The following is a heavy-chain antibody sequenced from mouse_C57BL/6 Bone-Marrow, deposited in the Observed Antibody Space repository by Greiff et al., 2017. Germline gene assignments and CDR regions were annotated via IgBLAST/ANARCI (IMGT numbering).Heavy chain of an antibody. CDR3: AREGWLRRGFAY. D-gene: IGHD2-2*01. J-gene: IGHJ3*01. CDR1: GYAFTNYL. CDR2: INPGSGGT. Sequence: LQESGAELVRPGTSVKVSCKASGYAFTNYLIEWVKQRPGQGLEWIGVINPGSGGTNYNEKFKGKATLTADKSSSTAYMQLSSLTSEDSAVYFCAREGWLRRGFAYWGQGTLVTVSA. V-gene: IGHV1-54*01.